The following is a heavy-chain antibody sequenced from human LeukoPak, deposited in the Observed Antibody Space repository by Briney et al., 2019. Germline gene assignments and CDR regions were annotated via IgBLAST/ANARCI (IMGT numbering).Heavy chain of an antibody. V-gene: IGHV4-34*01. CDR2: INHSGST. CDR1: GGSFSGYY. J-gene: IGHJ5*02. Sequence: PSGTLSLTCAVYGGSFSGYYWSWIRQPPGKGLEWIGEINHSGSTNYNPSLKSRVTISVDTSKNQFSLKLSSVTAADTAVYYCANQPIAAAANWFDPWGQGTLVTVSS. D-gene: IGHD6-13*01. CDR3: ANQPIAAAANWFDP.